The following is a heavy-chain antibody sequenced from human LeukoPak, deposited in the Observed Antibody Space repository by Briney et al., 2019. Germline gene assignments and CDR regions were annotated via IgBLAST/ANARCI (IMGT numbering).Heavy chain of an antibody. Sequence: GGSLRLSCAASGFKFDGYGMTWVRQAPGKGLEWVSGINWNGVTRDYADSVKGRFSISRDSAKNSLYLQINSLRVEDTAFYYCARTRYSGSYGGADYWGQGTQIIVSS. J-gene: IGHJ4*02. CDR2: INWNGVTR. D-gene: IGHD1-26*01. V-gene: IGHV3-20*04. CDR3: ARTRYSGSYGGADY. CDR1: GFKFDGYG.